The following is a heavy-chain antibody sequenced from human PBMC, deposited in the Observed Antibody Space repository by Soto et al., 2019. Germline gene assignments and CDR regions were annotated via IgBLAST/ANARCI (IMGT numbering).Heavy chain of an antibody. CDR3: ARSVVSSTRFDP. CDR2: ISSGTSYT. J-gene: IGHJ5*02. D-gene: IGHD6-13*01. Sequence: QVQLVESGGGLVRPGESLRLSCAASVFTFSDSSMNWISQAPGKGLEWVSYISSGTSYTNYADSVKGRFTISRDNAKNTLFLHMNSLRAEDAAVYYCARSVVSSTRFDPWGQGTLVTVSS. V-gene: IGHV3-11*06. CDR1: VFTFSDSS.